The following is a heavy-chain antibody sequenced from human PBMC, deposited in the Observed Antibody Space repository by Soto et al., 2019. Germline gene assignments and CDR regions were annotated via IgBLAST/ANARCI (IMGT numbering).Heavy chain of an antibody. D-gene: IGHD6-13*01. CDR1: GGSFSGYY. CDR3: ARDTAAAGTGYYYYYYGMDV. Sequence: SETLSLTCAVYGGSFSGYYWSWIRQPPGKGLEWIGEINHSGSTNYNPSLKSRVTISVDTTKNQFSLKQTSVTAADTAVYYCARDTAAAGTGYYYYYYGMDVWGQGTTVTVYS. V-gene: IGHV4-34*01. CDR2: INHSGST. J-gene: IGHJ6*02.